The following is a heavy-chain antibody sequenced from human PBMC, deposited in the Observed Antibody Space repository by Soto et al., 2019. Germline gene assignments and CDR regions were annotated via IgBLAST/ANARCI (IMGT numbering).Heavy chain of an antibody. V-gene: IGHV1-46*01. D-gene: IGHD3-3*01. Sequence: ASVKVSCKAPRDTFTSYYINWVRQAPGQGLEWMGVINPHGGSTAYAQKFKGRVTLTRDTSTSTAYMELRSLRSDDTAVYYCARVLDWFDPWGQGTLVTVSS. CDR1: RDTFTSYY. CDR3: ARVLDWFDP. J-gene: IGHJ5*02. CDR2: INPHGGST.